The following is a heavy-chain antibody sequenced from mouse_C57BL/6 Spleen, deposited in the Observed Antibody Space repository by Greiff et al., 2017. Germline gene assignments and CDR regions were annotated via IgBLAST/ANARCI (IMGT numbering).Heavy chain of an antibody. Sequence: VKLVESGAELARPGASVKMSCKASGYTFTSYTMHWVKQRPGQGLEWIGYINPSSGYTKYNQKFKDKATLTADKSSSTAYMQLSSLTSEDSAVYYCASGIYDYDGYYFDYWGQGTTLTVSS. J-gene: IGHJ2*01. CDR1: GYTFTSYT. D-gene: IGHD2-4*01. V-gene: IGHV1-4*01. CDR3: ASGIYDYDGYYFDY. CDR2: INPSSGYT.